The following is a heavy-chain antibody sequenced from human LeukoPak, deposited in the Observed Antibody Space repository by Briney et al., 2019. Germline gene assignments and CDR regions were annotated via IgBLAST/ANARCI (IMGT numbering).Heavy chain of an antibody. Sequence: GGSLRLSCVASGFTFSNYAMSWVRLAPGRGLEWVSVISGSGITTFYADSVKGRFTISRDNSKNTLYLQMNSLRAEDTAVYYCAKERREQSRDNYFDYWGQGTLVNVSS. J-gene: IGHJ4*02. V-gene: IGHV3-23*01. CDR3: AKERREQSRDNYFDY. D-gene: IGHD1-26*01. CDR2: ISGSGITT. CDR1: GFTFSNYA.